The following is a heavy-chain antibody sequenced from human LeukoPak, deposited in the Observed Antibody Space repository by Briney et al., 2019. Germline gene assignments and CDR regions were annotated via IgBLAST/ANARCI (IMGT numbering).Heavy chain of an antibody. CDR2: ISSSDTYI. Sequence: PGGSLRLSCAASGFTFRSYSMNWVRQAPGKGLEWVSSISSSDTYIYYADSVKGRFTISRDSAKNSLYLQMNSLRAADTAVYYCAARGDSSGWSLYYYYYGMDVWGQGTTVTVSS. J-gene: IGHJ6*02. CDR3: AARGDSSGWSLYYYYYGMDV. D-gene: IGHD6-19*01. V-gene: IGHV3-21*04. CDR1: GFTFRSYS.